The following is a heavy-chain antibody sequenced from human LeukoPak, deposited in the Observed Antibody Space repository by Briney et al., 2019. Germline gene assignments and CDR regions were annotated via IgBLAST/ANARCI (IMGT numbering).Heavy chain of an antibody. CDR3: ARKATGSGSYYFDY. Sequence: SETLSLTCAVYGGSFSGYYWSWIRQPPGKGLEWIGYIYYSGSTNYNPSLKSRVTISVDTSKNQFSLKLSSVTAADTAVYYCARKATGSGSYYFDYWGQGTLVTVSS. V-gene: IGHV4-59*01. D-gene: IGHD3-10*01. CDR2: IYYSGST. CDR1: GGSFSGYY. J-gene: IGHJ4*02.